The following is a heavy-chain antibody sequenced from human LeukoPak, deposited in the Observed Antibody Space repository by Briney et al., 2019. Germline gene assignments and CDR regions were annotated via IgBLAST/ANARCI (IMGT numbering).Heavy chain of an antibody. J-gene: IGHJ6*03. D-gene: IGHD1-1*01. Sequence: SETLSLTCTVSDDSITMYYWTWIRQPPGKGLEWIGYVDHTGGTNFNPSLNGRVSISRATSKNLFSLRLRSVTAADTAVYFCARGRVSSSTWYSTYYYYFYVDVWGKGTTVTVSS. V-gene: IGHV4-59*01. CDR2: VDHTGGT. CDR3: ARGRVSSSTWYSTYYYYFYVDV. CDR1: DDSITMYY.